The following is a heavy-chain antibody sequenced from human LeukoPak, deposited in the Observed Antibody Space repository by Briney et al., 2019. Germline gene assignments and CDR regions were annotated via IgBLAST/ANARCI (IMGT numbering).Heavy chain of an antibody. CDR1: GFTFSSYS. CDR3: ARDLTLWQQSPG. J-gene: IGHJ4*02. Sequence: GGSLRLSCAASGFTFSSYSMNWVRQAPGKGLEWVSVIYSGGSTYYADSVKGRFTISRDNSKNTLYLQMNSLRAEDTAVYYCARDLTLWQQSPGWGQGTLVTVSP. D-gene: IGHD6-13*01. V-gene: IGHV3-66*01. CDR2: IYSGGST.